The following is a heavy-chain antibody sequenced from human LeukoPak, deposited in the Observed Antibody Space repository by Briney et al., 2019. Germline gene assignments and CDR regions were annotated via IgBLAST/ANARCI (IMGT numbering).Heavy chain of an antibody. J-gene: IGHJ4*02. V-gene: IGHV3-9*01. CDR1: EFTFDDYA. CDR3: AKGKVYYDSSEHFDY. D-gene: IGHD3-22*01. CDR2: ISWNSGSI. Sequence: GGSLRLSCAASEFTFDDYAMHWVRQAQGKGLEWVSGISWNSGSIGYADSVKGRFTISRDNAKNSLYLQMNSLRAEDTALYYCAKGKVYYDSSEHFDYWGQGTLVTVSS.